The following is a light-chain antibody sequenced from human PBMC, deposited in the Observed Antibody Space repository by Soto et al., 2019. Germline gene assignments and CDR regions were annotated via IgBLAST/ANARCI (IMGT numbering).Light chain of an antibody. V-gene: IGKV1-39*01. CDR1: QSISSY. Sequence: DLQMTQSPSSLSASVGDRVTITCRASQSISSYLHWYQQKPGKAPKLLIYSASSLQSGVPSRFSGSGSGTDFTLTISSLQPEDFATYYCQQSYSTPYTFGQGTKLEIK. CDR2: SAS. CDR3: QQSYSTPYT. J-gene: IGKJ2*01.